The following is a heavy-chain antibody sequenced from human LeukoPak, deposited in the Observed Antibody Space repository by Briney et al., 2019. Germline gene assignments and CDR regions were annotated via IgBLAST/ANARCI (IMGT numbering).Heavy chain of an antibody. D-gene: IGHD2-15*01. CDR3: ARDRLFPRYCSGGSCYSNWFDP. J-gene: IGHJ5*02. Sequence: GASVNVSFKASGYTFTSYGISWVRQAPGQGLEWMGWISAYNGNTNYAQKLQGRVTMTTDTSTSTVYMELSSLRSEDTAVYYCARDRLFPRYCSGGSCYSNWFDPWGQGTLVTVSS. CDR1: GYTFTSYG. V-gene: IGHV1-18*01. CDR2: ISAYNGNT.